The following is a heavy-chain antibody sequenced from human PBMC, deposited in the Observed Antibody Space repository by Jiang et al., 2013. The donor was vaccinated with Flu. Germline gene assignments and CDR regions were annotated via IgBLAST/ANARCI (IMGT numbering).Heavy chain of an antibody. Sequence: GSGLVKPSQTLSLTCTVSGGSISSGGYYWSWIRQHPGKGLEWIGSIYYSGSTYYNPSLKSRVTISVDTSKNQFSLKLSSVTAADTAVYYCARLRRGSYPGYDYWGQGTLVTVSS. CDR2: IYYSGST. J-gene: IGHJ4*02. D-gene: IGHD1-26*01. V-gene: IGHV4-30-2*03. CDR1: GGSISSGGYY. CDR3: ARLRRGSYPGYDY.